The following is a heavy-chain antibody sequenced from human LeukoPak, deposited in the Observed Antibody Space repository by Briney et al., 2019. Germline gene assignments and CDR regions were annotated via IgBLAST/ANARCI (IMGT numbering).Heavy chain of an antibody. D-gene: IGHD3-9*01. Sequence: PGGSLRLSCATSGFTFSGAWLSWVRQVPGKGLEWIGTIYYSGSTYYNPSLKSRVTISVDTSKNQFSLKLSSVTAADTAVYYCARLGAGYYDILTGYPERYYFDYWGQGTLVTVSS. J-gene: IGHJ4*02. CDR2: IYYSGST. V-gene: IGHV4-38-2*01. CDR3: ARLGAGYYDILTGYPERYYFDY. CDR1: GFTFSGAW.